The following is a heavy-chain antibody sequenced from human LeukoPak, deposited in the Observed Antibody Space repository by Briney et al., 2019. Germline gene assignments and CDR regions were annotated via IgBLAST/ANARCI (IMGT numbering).Heavy chain of an antibody. CDR1: GFTFSNNW. J-gene: IGHJ4*02. CDR2: IYNDGTIT. CDR3: ARGHSSSWCVDS. D-gene: IGHD6-13*01. V-gene: IGHV3-74*01. Sequence: GGSLRLSCIASGFTFSNNWMHWVRQAPGRGLVWVSRIYNDGTITYYADSVKGRFTISRDNAKNTLHLQMNSLRADDTAVYYCARGHSSSWCVDSWGQGTLVTVSS.